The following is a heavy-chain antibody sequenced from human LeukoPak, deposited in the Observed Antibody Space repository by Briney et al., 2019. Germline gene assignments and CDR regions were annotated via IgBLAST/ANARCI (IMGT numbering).Heavy chain of an antibody. V-gene: IGHV3-53*01. Sequence: PGGSLRLSCAASGFTVSSNYMSWVRQAPGKGLEWVSVIYSGGSTYYADSVRGRFTISRDNSKNTLYLQMNSLRAEDTAVYYCARGYSSGWYRNYFDYWGQGTLVTVSS. D-gene: IGHD6-19*01. CDR2: IYSGGST. CDR3: ARGYSSGWYRNYFDY. J-gene: IGHJ4*02. CDR1: GFTVSSNY.